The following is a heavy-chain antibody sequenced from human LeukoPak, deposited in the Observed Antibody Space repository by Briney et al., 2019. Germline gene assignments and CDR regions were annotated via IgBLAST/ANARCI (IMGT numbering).Heavy chain of an antibody. D-gene: IGHD3-9*01. CDR2: IYYSGST. CDR3: ASLDYDILTGLDY. CDR1: GGSISSSSYY. V-gene: IGHV4-39*01. Sequence: SETLSLTCTVSGGSISSSSYYWGWIRQPPGMGLEWIGSIYYSGSTYYNPSLKSRVTISVDTSKNQFSLKLSSVTAADTAVYYCASLDYDILTGLDYWGQGTLVTVSS. J-gene: IGHJ4*02.